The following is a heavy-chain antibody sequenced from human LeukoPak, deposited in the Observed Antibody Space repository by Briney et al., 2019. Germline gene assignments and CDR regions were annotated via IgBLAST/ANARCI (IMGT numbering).Heavy chain of an antibody. D-gene: IGHD3-10*01. CDR2: INPKSGGT. Sequence: GASLKVSCKASGYTFTDYYMHWVRQAPGQGLGWMGWINPKSGGTNYAQKFQGRVTMTRDTSISTAYMELSRLRSDDTAVYYCARVEWSFYGSESYGFFDFWGQGTLVSVSS. V-gene: IGHV1-2*02. CDR1: GYTFTDYY. CDR3: ARVEWSFYGSESYGFFDF. J-gene: IGHJ4*03.